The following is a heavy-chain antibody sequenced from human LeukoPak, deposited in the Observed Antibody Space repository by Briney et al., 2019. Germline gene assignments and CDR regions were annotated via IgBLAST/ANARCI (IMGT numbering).Heavy chain of an antibody. J-gene: IGHJ4*02. CDR3: ARDEDTDYGIFDY. CDR1: GGTFSSYA. CDR2: MSPNSNDT. V-gene: IGHV1-8*03. Sequence: ASVKVSCKASGGTFSSYAISWVRQAPGQGLEWMGWMSPNSNDTAYAQKFQGRVTISRNTPISTTYMELNSLRSDDTAVYYCARDEDTDYGIFDYWGQGTLVTVSS. D-gene: IGHD4-17*01.